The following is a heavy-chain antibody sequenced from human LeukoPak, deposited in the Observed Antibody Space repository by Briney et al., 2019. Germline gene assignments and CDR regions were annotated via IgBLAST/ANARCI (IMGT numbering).Heavy chain of an antibody. CDR3: ARDGGGYSYGSDY. CDR1: GFTFSSYW. J-gene: IGHJ4*02. V-gene: IGHV3-7*01. Sequence: GGSLRLSCAASGFTFSSYWMSWVRQAPGKGLEWVANIKQDGSEKYYVDSVKGRFTISRDNAKNSLYLQMNSLRAEDTAVYYCARDGGGYSYGSDYWGQGTLVTVSS. CDR2: IKQDGSEK. D-gene: IGHD5-18*01.